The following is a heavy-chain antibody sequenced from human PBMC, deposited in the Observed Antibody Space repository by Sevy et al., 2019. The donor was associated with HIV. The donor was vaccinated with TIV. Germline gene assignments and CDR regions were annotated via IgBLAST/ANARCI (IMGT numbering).Heavy chain of an antibody. J-gene: IGHJ6*02. CDR2: LHNDGRT. V-gene: IGHV3-53*01. D-gene: IGHD5-12*01. CDR3: ASDKIVATTYFYYGLDV. CDR1: GFTVNNNN. Sequence: GGSLRLSCAVSGFTVNNNNMNWVRQAPGKGLEWVSLLHNDGRTSYADSVKGRFTISRDISKNTLYLQMKSLRAEDTVIYYCASDKIVATTYFYYGLDVWGQGTTVTVSS.